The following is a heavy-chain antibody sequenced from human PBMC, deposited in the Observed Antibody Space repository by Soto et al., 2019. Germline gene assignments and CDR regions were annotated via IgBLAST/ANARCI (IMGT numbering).Heavy chain of an antibody. J-gene: IGHJ4*02. Sequence: QVQLRESGPGLVKPSETLSLTCSVSGDSLNGYYWSWIRQPPGKGLEWIGVVYYRGNTNYQPFLKSHVTISLDTSKNQFSLRLSSVTAADTAVYYCARHRQRAYTGYESGFDSWGQGILVTVSS. V-gene: IGHV4-59*08. D-gene: IGHD5-12*01. CDR3: ARHRQRAYTGYESGFDS. CDR1: GDSLNGYY. CDR2: VYYRGNT.